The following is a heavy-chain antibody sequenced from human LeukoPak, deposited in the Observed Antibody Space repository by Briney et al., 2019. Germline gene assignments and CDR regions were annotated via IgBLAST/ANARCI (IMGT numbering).Heavy chain of an antibody. CDR2: IDHSGST. CDR3: ARDIGWYLDY. J-gene: IGHJ4*02. Sequence: SETLSLTCGVYSGSFSGYYWSWIRQPPGKGLEWIGEIDHSGSTNYNPSLKSRVTISVDTSKSQFSLKLSSVTAADTAVYYCARDIGWYLDYWGQGTLVTVSS. D-gene: IGHD2-15*01. V-gene: IGHV4-34*01. CDR1: SGSFSGYY.